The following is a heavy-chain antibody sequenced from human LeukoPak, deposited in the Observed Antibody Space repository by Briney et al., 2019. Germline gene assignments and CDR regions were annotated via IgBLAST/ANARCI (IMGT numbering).Heavy chain of an antibody. D-gene: IGHD3-22*01. J-gene: IGHJ4*02. CDR3: ARGSYYYDSSGYYLSPHSDY. CDR1: GYTFTSYD. Sequence: ASVKVSCKASGYTFTSYDINWVRQATGQGLEWMGWMNPNSGNTGYAQKFQGRVTMTRNTSISTAYMELSSLRSEDTAVYYCARGSYYYDSSGYYLSPHSDYWGQGTLVTVS. V-gene: IGHV1-8*01. CDR2: MNPNSGNT.